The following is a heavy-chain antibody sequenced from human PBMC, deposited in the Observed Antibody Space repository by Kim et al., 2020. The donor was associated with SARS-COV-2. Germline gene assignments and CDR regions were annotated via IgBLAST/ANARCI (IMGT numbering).Heavy chain of an antibody. CDR3: ARDPRSIFDF. Sequence: SETLSLTCTVSGDSVSYYYWNWIRQPAGKGLEWIGRIYHSGSTNYNPSLKSRVSMSIDMSKNEFSLKLTSVTAADTAVYFCARDPRSIFDFWSQGTLVTV. CDR2: IYHSGST. J-gene: IGHJ4*02. D-gene: IGHD3-3*02. CDR1: GDSVSYYY. V-gene: IGHV4-4*07.